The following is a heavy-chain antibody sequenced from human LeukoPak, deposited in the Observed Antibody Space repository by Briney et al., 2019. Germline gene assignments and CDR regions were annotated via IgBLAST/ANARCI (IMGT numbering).Heavy chain of an antibody. D-gene: IGHD3-9*01. CDR1: GFTFSSYA. J-gene: IGHJ1*01. V-gene: IGHV3-23*01. Sequence: GGSLRLSCAASGFTFSSYAMSWVRQAPGKGLEWLSAISGSGGSTYYADSVKGRFTISRDNSKNTLYLQMNSLRAEDTAVYYCAKDDYDILAGSFQHWGQGTLVTVSS. CDR2: ISGSGGST. CDR3: AKDDYDILAGSFQH.